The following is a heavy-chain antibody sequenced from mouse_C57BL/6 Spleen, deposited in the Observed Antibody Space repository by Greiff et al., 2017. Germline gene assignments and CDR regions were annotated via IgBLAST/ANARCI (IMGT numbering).Heavy chain of an antibody. D-gene: IGHD4-1*02. J-gene: IGHJ2*01. CDR1: GYTFTSYW. CDR3: ARNNFTYYFDY. Sequence: QVQLKQSGAELAKPGASVRLSCKASGYTFTSYWMHWVKQRPGQGLEWIGYINPSSGYTKYNQKFKDKATLTADKSSSTAYMQLSSLTYEDSAVYYCARNNFTYYFDYWGQGTTLTVSS. CDR2: INPSSGYT. V-gene: IGHV1-7*01.